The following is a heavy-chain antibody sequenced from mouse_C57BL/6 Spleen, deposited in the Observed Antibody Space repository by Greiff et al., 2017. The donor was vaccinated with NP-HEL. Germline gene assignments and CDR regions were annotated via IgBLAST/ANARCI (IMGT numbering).Heavy chain of an antibody. CDR1: GFNIKDYY. CDR2: IDPEDGET. D-gene: IGHD1-1*01. V-gene: IGHV14-2*01. Sequence: EVQLQQSGAELVKPGASVKLSCTASGFNIKDYYMHWVKQRTEQGLEWIGRIDPEDGETKYDPKFQGKATITADTSSTTAYLQLISLTYADTAVYYCARGTTVRYFDVWSTGNTVTVAS. CDR3: ARGTTVRYFDV. J-gene: IGHJ1*03.